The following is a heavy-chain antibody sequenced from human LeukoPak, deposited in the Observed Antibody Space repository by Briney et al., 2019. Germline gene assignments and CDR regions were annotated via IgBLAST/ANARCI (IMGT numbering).Heavy chain of an antibody. V-gene: IGHV3-23*01. CDR2: ISGSGGST. Sequence: AGGSLRLSCAASGFTFSSYAMSWVRQAPGKGLEWVSAISGSGGSTYYADSVKGRFTISRDNSKNTLYLQMNSLRAEDTAVYYCAKVLVGANLYYFDYWGQGTLVTVSS. CDR1: GFTFSSYA. CDR3: AKVLVGANLYYFDY. J-gene: IGHJ4*02. D-gene: IGHD1-26*01.